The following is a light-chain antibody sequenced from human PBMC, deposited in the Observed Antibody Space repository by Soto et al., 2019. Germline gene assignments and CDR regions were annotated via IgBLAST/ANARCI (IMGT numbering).Light chain of an antibody. CDR1: VTISRW. Sequence: DIQMTQSPSTLSAFVGDRVTITCRASVTISRWLAWYQQKRGRAPNLLIYQASTLECGVPSRFSGSGSETEFTLTISSLQADDSATYYCQHYCTDLFTFGQGTKLEI. CDR2: QAS. J-gene: IGKJ2*01. CDR3: QHYCTDLFT. V-gene: IGKV1-5*03.